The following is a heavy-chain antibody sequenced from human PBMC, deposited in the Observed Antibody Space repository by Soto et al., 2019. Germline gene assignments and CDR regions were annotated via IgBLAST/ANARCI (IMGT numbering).Heavy chain of an antibody. CDR3: ARTVLGPDLLADSFVDYYYYMDV. Sequence: PSDTLSLTCTVSGCSIRYFYWSWIRQPTGMGLEWIGYVYYTGSTSYNPSLKRRVTFSADSSRGQFSLWLNSVTAADTAVYYCARTVLGPDLLADSFVDYYYYMDVWGQGTTVTVS. D-gene: IGHD3-9*01. J-gene: IGHJ6*03. CDR2: VYYTGST. CDR1: GCSIRYFY. V-gene: IGHV4-59*08.